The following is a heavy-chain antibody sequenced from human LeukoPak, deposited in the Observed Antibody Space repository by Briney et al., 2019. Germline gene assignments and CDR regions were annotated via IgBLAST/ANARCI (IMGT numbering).Heavy chain of an antibody. CDR3: AKDLSKRYGSGRYYYYYYGMDV. V-gene: IGHV3-43*02. CDR1: GFTFDDCA. Sequence: GGSLRLSCAASGFTFDDCAMHWVRQAPGKGLEWVSLISGDGGSTYYADSVKGRFTISRDNSKNSLYLQMNSLRTEDTALYYCAKDLSKRYGSGRYYYYYYGMDVWGQGTTVTVSS. D-gene: IGHD3-10*01. CDR2: ISGDGGST. J-gene: IGHJ6*02.